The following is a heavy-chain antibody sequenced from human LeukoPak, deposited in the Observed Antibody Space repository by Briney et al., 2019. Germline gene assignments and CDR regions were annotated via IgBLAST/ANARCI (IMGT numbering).Heavy chain of an antibody. CDR3: ASGNSGYFYADY. Sequence: GGSLRLSCAASGSTVNSNFMNWVRQAPGKGLEWVSVTFSGGSTYYADSVKGRFTNSRDNSKNTLYLQMNSLRAEDTAVYYCASGNSGYFYADYWGQGALVTVSS. CDR1: GSTVNSNF. J-gene: IGHJ4*02. CDR2: TFSGGST. D-gene: IGHD3-22*01. V-gene: IGHV3-53*01.